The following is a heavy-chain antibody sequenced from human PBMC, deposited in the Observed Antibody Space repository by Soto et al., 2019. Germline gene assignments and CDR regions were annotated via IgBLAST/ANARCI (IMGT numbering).Heavy chain of an antibody. V-gene: IGHV4-31*11. Sequence: SSETLSLTCAVYGGSFSGYYWSWIRQHQGKGLEWIGYIYYSGSTYYNPPLKSRVTISVDTSKNQFSLKLSSVTAADTAVYYCARAESPVVPAAIVDPWGQGTLVTVSS. J-gene: IGHJ5*02. CDR2: IYYSGST. D-gene: IGHD2-2*01. CDR3: ARAESPVVPAAIVDP. CDR1: GGSFSGYY.